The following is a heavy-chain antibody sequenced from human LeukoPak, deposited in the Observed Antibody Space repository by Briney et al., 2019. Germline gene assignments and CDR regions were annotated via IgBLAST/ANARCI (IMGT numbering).Heavy chain of an antibody. CDR2: IYPGDSDT. J-gene: IGHJ4*02. V-gene: IGHV5-51*01. CDR1: GYSFTSYW. D-gene: IGHD2-2*01. CDR3: ARHRGYCSSTSCQKNYFDY. Sequence: GESLKISFKASGYSFTSYWIGWVRQMPGKGLEWMGIIYPGDSDTRYNPSFQAQVTISADKSISTAYLHWSSLKASDLAMYYCARHRGYCSSTSCQKNYFDYWGQGTLVTVSS.